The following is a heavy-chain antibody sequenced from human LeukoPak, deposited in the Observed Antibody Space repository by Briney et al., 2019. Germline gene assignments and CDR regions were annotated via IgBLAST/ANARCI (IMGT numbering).Heavy chain of an antibody. Sequence: GGSLRLSCAASGFTFSSYAMSWVRQAPGKGLEWVSAISGSGGSTYYADSVKGRFTISRDNSKNTLYLQMNSLRAEDTAVYYCAKDWGTGYSSSWSTDGDYWGQGTLVTVSS. CDR1: GFTFSSYA. CDR2: ISGSGGST. J-gene: IGHJ4*02. CDR3: AKDWGTGYSSSWSTDGDY. D-gene: IGHD6-13*01. V-gene: IGHV3-23*01.